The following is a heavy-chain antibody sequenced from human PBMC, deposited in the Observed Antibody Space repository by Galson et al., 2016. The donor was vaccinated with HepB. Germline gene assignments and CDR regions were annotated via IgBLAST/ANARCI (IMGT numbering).Heavy chain of an antibody. CDR1: GFSLSTSGVG. CDR3: ERSYDYVPFAMDV. CDR2: IYWDDDR. Sequence: PALVKPTQTLTLTCTFSGFSLSTSGVGVGWIRQPPGKALEWLALIYWDDDRRYSPSLKTRLTISRDASKNQMVLTMTNLDPVDTATYYCERSYDYVPFAMDVWGQGTTVTVSS. J-gene: IGHJ6*02. V-gene: IGHV2-5*02. D-gene: IGHD3-16*01.